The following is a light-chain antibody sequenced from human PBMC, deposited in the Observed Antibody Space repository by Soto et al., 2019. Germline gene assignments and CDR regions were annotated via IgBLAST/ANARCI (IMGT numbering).Light chain of an antibody. V-gene: IGLV1-40*01. J-gene: IGLJ2*01. CDR3: QSYDSSLSGYVL. CDR1: SSNIGAGYD. CDR2: GNS. Sequence: QSVLTQPPSVSGAPGQRVTISYTGRSSNIGAGYDVHWYQQLPGTAPKLLIYGNSNLPSGVPDRFSGSKSGTSASLAITGLQAEDEADYYCQSYDSSLSGYVLFGGGPKLTVL.